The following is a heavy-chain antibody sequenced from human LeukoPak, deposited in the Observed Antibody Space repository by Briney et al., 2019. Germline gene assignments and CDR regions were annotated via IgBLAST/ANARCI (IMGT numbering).Heavy chain of an antibody. J-gene: IGHJ3*02. CDR2: IYANTGDS. Sequence: GASVKVSCKASGYTFTAHHMHWVRQAPGQGLEWMGWIYANTGDSGYAQKFQGRVTMTRDTSINTVYMELSSLTSDDTAVYYCARERLGGEKPSDIWGQGTAITVSS. V-gene: IGHV1-2*02. CDR3: ARERLGGEKPSDI. CDR1: GYTFTAHH. D-gene: IGHD1-26*01.